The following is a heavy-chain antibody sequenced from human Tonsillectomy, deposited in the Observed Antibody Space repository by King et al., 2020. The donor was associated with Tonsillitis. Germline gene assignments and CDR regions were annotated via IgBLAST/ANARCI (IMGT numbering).Heavy chain of an antibody. Sequence: VQLVESGGGLVQPGGSLRLSCAASGFTFSSSAMAWVRQAPGKGLGWVSGISGSGGSTYYADSVKGRFTISRDNSKNTLYLQMNILGAEDTALYYCAKVVSTAMVYYFDYWGQGTLATVSS. CDR1: GFTFSSSA. CDR3: AKVVSTAMVYYFDY. J-gene: IGHJ4*02. V-gene: IGHV3-23*04. D-gene: IGHD5-18*01. CDR2: ISGSGGST.